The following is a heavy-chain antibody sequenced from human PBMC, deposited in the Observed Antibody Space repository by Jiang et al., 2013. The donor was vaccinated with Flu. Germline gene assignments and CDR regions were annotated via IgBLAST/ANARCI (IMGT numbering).Heavy chain of an antibody. CDR1: GGSISSSSYY. V-gene: IGHV4-39*07. CDR3: ARTLDSSGWGYYFDY. CDR2: IYYSGST. D-gene: IGHD6-19*01. Sequence: SLTCTVSGGSISSSSYYWGWIRQPPGKGLEWIGSIYYSGSTYYNPSLKSRVTISVDTSKNQFSLKLSSVTAADTAVYYCARTLDSSGWGYYFDYWGQGTLVTVSS. J-gene: IGHJ4*02.